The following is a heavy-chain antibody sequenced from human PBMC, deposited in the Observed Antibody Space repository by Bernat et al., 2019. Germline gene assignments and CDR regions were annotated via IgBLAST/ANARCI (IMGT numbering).Heavy chain of an antibody. CDR1: GFTFSSYG. CDR2: ISYDGSNK. J-gene: IGHJ4*02. Sequence: QVQLVESGGGVVQPGRSLRLSCAASGFTFSSYGMHWVRQAPGKGLEWVAVISYDGSNKYYADSVKGRFTISRDNSKNTLYLQMNSLRAEDTAVYYCAKDGGLRYFDGLFYFDYWGQGPLVTVSS. V-gene: IGHV3-30*18. CDR3: AKDGGLRYFDGLFYFDY. D-gene: IGHD3-9*01.